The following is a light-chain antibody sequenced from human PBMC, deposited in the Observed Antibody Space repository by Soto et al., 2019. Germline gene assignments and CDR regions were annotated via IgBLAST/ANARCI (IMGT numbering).Light chain of an antibody. CDR1: QSVSNNN. V-gene: IGKV3-15*01. Sequence: EIVLTQSPGTLSLSPGERATLSCRASQSVSNNNLAWYQQRPGQAPTLLISGASTRAAGIPDRFSGSGSGTEFTLSISSLQSEDGAVYYCQQYSNWPPWTFGQGTKVDIK. CDR2: GAS. J-gene: IGKJ1*01. CDR3: QQYSNWPPWT.